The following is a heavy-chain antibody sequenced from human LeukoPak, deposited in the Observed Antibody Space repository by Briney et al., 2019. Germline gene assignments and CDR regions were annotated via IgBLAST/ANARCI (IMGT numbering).Heavy chain of an antibody. J-gene: IGHJ5*02. CDR1: GYTFTGYY. Sequence: ASVKVSCKASGYTFTGYYIHWVRQAPGQGPEWMGWINPHSGATNYAQKFQGRVTMTRDTSISTAFMELSSLRSDDTAMYYCTRDLLMYYSGSGESTWGQGTQVTVSS. CDR3: TRDLLMYYSGSGEST. CDR2: INPHSGAT. D-gene: IGHD3-10*01. V-gene: IGHV1-2*02.